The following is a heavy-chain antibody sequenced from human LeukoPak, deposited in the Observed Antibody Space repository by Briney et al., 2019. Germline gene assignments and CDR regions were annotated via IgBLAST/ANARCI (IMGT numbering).Heavy chain of an antibody. V-gene: IGHV4-4*07. CDR2: IYTSGTT. CDR1: GGSMNNYY. Sequence: KPSETLSLTCTVSGGSMNNYYWSWIRQPAGKGLEWIGQIYTSGTTNYNPSLRSRVTMSVDTSKNQFSLKLSSVTAADTAVYYCARGGLSKFDYWGQGTLVAVSS. D-gene: IGHD3-16*01. J-gene: IGHJ4*02. CDR3: ARGGLSKFDY.